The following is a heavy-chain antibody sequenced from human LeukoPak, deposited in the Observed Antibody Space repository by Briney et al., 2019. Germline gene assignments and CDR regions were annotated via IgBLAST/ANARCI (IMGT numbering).Heavy chain of an antibody. CDR2: IYYSGST. D-gene: IGHD3-10*01. V-gene: IGHV4-59*01. J-gene: IGHJ4*02. CDR1: GGSISSYY. CDR3: ATDYYGSGSYRT. Sequence: SETLSLTCTVSGGSISSYYWSWIRQPPGEGLEWIGYIYYSGSTNYNPSLKSRVTISVDTSKNQFSLKLSSVTAADTAVYYCATDYYGSGSYRTWGQGTLVTVSS.